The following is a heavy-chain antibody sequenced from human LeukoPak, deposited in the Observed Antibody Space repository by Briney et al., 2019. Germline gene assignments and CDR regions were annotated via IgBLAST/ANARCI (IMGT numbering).Heavy chain of an antibody. CDR2: IYYSGST. CDR1: GGSISSYY. J-gene: IGHJ5*02. V-gene: IGHV4-59*01. D-gene: IGHD6-19*01. Sequence: SETLSLTCTVSGGSISSYYWSWIRQPPGKGLEGIGYIYYSGSTNYNPSLKSRVTISVDTSKNQFSLKLSSVTAADTAVYYCARVAYSSGGGWFDPWGQGTLVTVSS. CDR3: ARVAYSSGGGWFDP.